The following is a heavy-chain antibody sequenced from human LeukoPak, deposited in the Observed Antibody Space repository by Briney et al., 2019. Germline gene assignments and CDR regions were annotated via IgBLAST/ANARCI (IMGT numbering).Heavy chain of an antibody. CDR2: INSDGSIT. CDR3: AREPGGYYDSSGFLDD. D-gene: IGHD3-22*01. J-gene: IGHJ4*02. V-gene: IGHV3-74*01. Sequence: GGSLRLSCATSGFTFSSYWMHWVRQVPGRGRVWVSRINSDGSITDYADSVKGRFTIARDTAQNTLHLQMNSLRVEDTAMYYCAREPGGYYDSSGFLDDWGQGTLVTVSS. CDR1: GFTFSSYW.